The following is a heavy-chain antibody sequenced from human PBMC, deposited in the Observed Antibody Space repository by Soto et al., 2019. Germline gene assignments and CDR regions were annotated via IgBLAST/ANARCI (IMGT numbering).Heavy chain of an antibody. CDR1: GFTFDDYA. CDR3: AKVGAYDFGSAFDY. V-gene: IGHV3-9*01. D-gene: IGHD3-3*01. Sequence: EVQLVESGGGLVQPGRSLRLSCAASGFTFDDYAMHWVRQAPGKCLEWVSGISWNRGSIGYADYVKGRFTISRDNAKNSLYLQMNSLRAEDTALYYCAKVGAYDFGSAFDYWGQGPLVTVSS. CDR2: ISWNRGSI. J-gene: IGHJ4*02.